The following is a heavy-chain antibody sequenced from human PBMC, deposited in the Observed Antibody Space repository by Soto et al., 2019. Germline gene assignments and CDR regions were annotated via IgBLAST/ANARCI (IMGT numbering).Heavy chain of an antibody. Sequence: SETLSLTCTVSGGSISSSSYYWGWIRQPPGKGLEWIGSIYYSGSTYYNPSLKSRVTISVDTSKNQFSLKLSSVTAADTAVYYCARHRGTTPLYDFWSGYYTGGWFDPWGQGTLVTVS. CDR3: ARHRGTTPLYDFWSGYYTGGWFDP. D-gene: IGHD3-3*01. CDR1: GGSISSSSYY. J-gene: IGHJ5*02. V-gene: IGHV4-39*01. CDR2: IYYSGST.